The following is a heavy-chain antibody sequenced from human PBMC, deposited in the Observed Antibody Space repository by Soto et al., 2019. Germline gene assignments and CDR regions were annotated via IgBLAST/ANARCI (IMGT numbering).Heavy chain of an antibody. V-gene: IGHV1-2*02. D-gene: IGHD2-2*01. CDR1: GYTFTGYY. Sequence: SAKVAGNASGYTFTGYYVHWVRDAPGQGLESMGSINPETGGTSYAQKFQGRFTLSRDTSINTAYLELSRLRFDYAAVYFCARERYQVISAGMDVWGQGTTFPVSS. CDR3: ARERYQVISAGMDV. CDR2: INPETGGT. J-gene: IGHJ6*02.